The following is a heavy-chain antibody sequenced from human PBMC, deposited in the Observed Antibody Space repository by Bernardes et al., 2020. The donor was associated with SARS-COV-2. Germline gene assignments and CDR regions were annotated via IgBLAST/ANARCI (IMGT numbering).Heavy chain of an antibody. CDR2: MNPNSGNT. J-gene: IGHJ6*02. CDR3: ARESGGVSGYLHYYYYGMDV. V-gene: IGHV1-8*01. CDR1: GYTFTSYD. Sequence: ASVKVSCKASGYTFTSYDINWVRQATGQGLEWMGWMNPNSGNTGYAQKFQGRVTMTRNTSISTAYMELSSLRSEDTAVYYCARESGGVSGYLHYYYYGMDVWGQGTTVTVSS. D-gene: IGHD3-3*01.